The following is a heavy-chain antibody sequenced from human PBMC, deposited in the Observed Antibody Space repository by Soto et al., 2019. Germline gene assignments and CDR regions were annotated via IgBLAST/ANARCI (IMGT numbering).Heavy chain of an antibody. D-gene: IGHD2-15*01. Sequence: QVQLQESGPGLAKPSQTLSLTCTVSGGSISSGDYYWSWIRQPPGKGLEWIGYIYYSGSTYYTPSLRSRVTISVDTSNNQFSLKLSSVTAADTAVYYCARDGLYRTSRIDSWGQGTLVTVSS. CDR1: GGSISSGDYY. CDR2: IYYSGST. J-gene: IGHJ4*02. V-gene: IGHV4-30-4*01. CDR3: ARDGLYRTSRIDS.